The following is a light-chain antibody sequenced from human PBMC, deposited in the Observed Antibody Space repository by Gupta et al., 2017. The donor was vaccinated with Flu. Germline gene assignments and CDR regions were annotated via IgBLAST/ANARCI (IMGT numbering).Light chain of an antibody. CDR2: EGS. V-gene: IGLV2-23*01. Sequence: SDFGEYVLVAWYLQPPGKAPKLLISEGSKRPSGVSDRFSGSKSGRTASLTISGLQPEYEADYYFCSYGGSVPTWVFGGGTKLTVL. J-gene: IGLJ3*02. CDR3: CSYGGSVPTWV. CDR1: SDFGEYVL.